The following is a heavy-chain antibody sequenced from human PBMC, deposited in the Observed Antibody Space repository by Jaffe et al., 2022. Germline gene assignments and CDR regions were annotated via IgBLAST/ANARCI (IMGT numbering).Heavy chain of an antibody. CDR1: GYTFTNYF. Sequence: QVQLVQSGAEVKKPGASVKISCKASGYTFTNYFIHWVRQAPGQGLEWMGVINPSGGGTDYVKKFQGRVTMTRDTSTSTVHMELSSLRSEDTAVYYCARAPIYDNTINWFDPWGQGTLVTVSS. J-gene: IGHJ5*02. CDR3: ARAPIYDNTINWFDP. CDR2: INPSGGGT. D-gene: IGHD3-16*01. V-gene: IGHV1-46*01.